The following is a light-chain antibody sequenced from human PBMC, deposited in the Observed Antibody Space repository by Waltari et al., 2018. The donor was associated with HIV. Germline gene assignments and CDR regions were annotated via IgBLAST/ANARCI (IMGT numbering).Light chain of an antibody. Sequence: QSALTQPASVSGSPGQSITISCTGSSNDVGGYKYVSWYQQHPGKAPRLMIYVVSTRPSGVSDRFSGAKSGHTASLTIAGLQPEDEADYYCESYTSTSVWVCGGGTRLTVL. CDR3: ESYTSTSVWV. CDR1: SNDVGGYKY. J-gene: IGLJ3*02. CDR2: VVS. V-gene: IGLV2-14*03.